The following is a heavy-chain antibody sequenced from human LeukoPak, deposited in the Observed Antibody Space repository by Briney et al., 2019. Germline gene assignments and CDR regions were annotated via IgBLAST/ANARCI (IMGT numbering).Heavy chain of an antibody. CDR3: ASRYSGSYRPDWYFDL. D-gene: IGHD1-26*01. J-gene: IGHJ2*01. Sequence: SQTLSLTCTVSGGSISSYYWSWIRQPPGKGLEWIGYIYYSGSTNYNPSLKSRVTISVDTSKNQFSLKLSSVTAADTAVYYCASRYSGSYRPDWYFDLWGRGTLVTVSS. CDR2: IYYSGST. CDR1: GGSISSYY. V-gene: IGHV4-59*08.